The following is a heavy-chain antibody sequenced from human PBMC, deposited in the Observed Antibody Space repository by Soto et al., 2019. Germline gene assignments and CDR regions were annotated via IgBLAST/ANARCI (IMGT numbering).Heavy chain of an antibody. CDR1: GFTFNSYG. J-gene: IGHJ5*02. V-gene: IGHV3-30*18. Sequence: QVQLVESGGGVVQPGRSLRLSCAASGFTFNSYGIHWVRQAPGKALEWVAVISYDGNNIYYGDSVQGRFTISRDNSKNTIYLQMNSLRAEDTAVYSCAKDVGYCTNGVCIYNWFDPWGQGTLVTVSS. CDR2: ISYDGNNI. D-gene: IGHD2-8*01. CDR3: AKDVGYCTNGVCIYNWFDP.